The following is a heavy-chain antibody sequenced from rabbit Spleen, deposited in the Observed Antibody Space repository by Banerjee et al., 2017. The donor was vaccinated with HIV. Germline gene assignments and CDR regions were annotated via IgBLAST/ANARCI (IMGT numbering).Heavy chain of an antibody. Sequence: QELLVASGGGLVKPAGSLQLSCTASGFSFSNKAVMCWVRQAPGKGLQWIACINAVTGKAVYATWAKGRFTFSKTSSTTVTLQMTSLTAADTATYFCARDLIGVIGWNFNLWGPGTLVTVS. J-gene: IGHJ4*01. CDR2: INAVTGKA. D-gene: IGHD1-1*01. V-gene: IGHV1S45*01. CDR3: ARDLIGVIGWNFNL. CDR1: GFSFSNKAV.